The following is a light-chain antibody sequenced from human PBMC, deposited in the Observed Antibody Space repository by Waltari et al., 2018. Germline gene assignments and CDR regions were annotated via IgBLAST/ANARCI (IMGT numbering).Light chain of an antibody. Sequence: EVVMTQSPATLSVSPGERATLSCRASQSVGSNLAWYQQKPGQAPRLLIYGTSTRATGIPARFSGSGSGTEFTLSISSLQSEDFAVYYCQQFNNWPPITFGQGTRLDIK. J-gene: IGKJ5*01. V-gene: IGKV3-15*01. CDR2: GTS. CDR3: QQFNNWPPIT. CDR1: QSVGSN.